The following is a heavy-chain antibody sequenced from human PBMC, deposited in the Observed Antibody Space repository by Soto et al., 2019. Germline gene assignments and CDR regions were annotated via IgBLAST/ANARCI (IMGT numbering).Heavy chain of an antibody. CDR2: IYHTGTT. CDR3: ARAFAVAGFYGMDV. V-gene: IGHV4-30-2*01. J-gene: IGHJ6*02. Sequence: SETLSLTSTVSGGSINSGDYSWTWIRQPPGKGLEWIGYIYHTGTTYYNMSLKSRVTISVDRSKNQFSLKLSSVTAADTAVYYCARAFAVAGFYGMDVWGQGTTVTVSS. D-gene: IGHD6-19*01. CDR1: GGSINSGDYS.